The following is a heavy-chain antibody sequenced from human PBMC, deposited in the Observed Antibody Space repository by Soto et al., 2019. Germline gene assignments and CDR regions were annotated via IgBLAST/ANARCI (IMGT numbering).Heavy chain of an antibody. CDR3: VKAVYFLDFDY. D-gene: IGHD3-9*01. CDR2: ISVTGGNT. J-gene: IGHJ4*02. V-gene: IGHV3-23*01. CDR1: GSPFSIYA. Sequence: PGGSLRLSCAASGSPFSIYAMTWVRQAPGKGLEWVSTISVTGGNTYYADSVKGRFTISRDNSKNTVYLQMKSLRAEDTAVYYCVKAVYFLDFDYWGQGTLFTVSS.